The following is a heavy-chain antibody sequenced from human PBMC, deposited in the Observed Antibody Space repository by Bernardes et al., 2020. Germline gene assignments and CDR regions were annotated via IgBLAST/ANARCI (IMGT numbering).Heavy chain of an antibody. J-gene: IGHJ6*03. V-gene: IGHV3-49*03. Sequence: GGSLRLSCKGSGFTFGDYAMSWFRQAPGKGLEWVGFIRSKAHGGTTEYAASVKGRFTISRDDSKSIAYLQMNSLKNEDTAVYYCTRDVRHCSSSSCYNPHYYYMDVWGKGTAVTVSS. CDR2: IRSKAHGGTT. CDR3: TRDVRHCSSSSCYNPHYYYMDV. CDR1: GFTFGDYA. D-gene: IGHD2-2*02.